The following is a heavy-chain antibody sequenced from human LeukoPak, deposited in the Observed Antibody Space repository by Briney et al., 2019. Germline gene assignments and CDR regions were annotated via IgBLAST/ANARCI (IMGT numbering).Heavy chain of an antibody. CDR3: ARLYDYVWGSYYPFDY. V-gene: IGHV4-39*01. J-gene: IGHJ4*02. CDR2: IYYSGST. CDR1: GGSVSSSSYY. Sequence: SETLSLTCTVSGGSVSSSSYYWGWIRQSPGKGLESIGIIYYSGSTYYNPSLKSRVTLSVDRSKNQFSLKLSSVTAADTAVYYCARLYDYVWGSYYPFDYWGQGTLVTVSS. D-gene: IGHD3-16*01.